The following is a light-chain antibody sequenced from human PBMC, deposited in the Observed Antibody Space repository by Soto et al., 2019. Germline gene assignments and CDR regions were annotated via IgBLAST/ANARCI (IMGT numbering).Light chain of an antibody. V-gene: IGKV3-20*01. J-gene: IGKJ1*01. CDR3: QQYGSSPMT. CDR2: GAS. Sequence: PGARATLSCRASQSVSSSYLAWYQQKPGQAPRLLIYGASSRATGIPDRFSGSGSGTDFTLTISRLEPEDFAVYYCQQYGSSPMTFGQGTKVDIK. CDR1: QSVSSSY.